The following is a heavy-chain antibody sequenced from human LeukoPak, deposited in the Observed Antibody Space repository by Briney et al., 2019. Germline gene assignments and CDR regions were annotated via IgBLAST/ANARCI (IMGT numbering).Heavy chain of an antibody. CDR2: IYSGGST. Sequence: GSLRLSCAASGFTVSSNYMSCVRQAPGKGLEWVSVIYSGGSTYYADPVKGRFTISRDNSKNTLYLQMNSLRAEDTAVYYCVRSYCSGGSCEIWGQGTLVTVSS. CDR1: GFTVSSNY. CDR3: VRSYCSGGSCEI. V-gene: IGHV3-66*01. J-gene: IGHJ4*02. D-gene: IGHD2-15*01.